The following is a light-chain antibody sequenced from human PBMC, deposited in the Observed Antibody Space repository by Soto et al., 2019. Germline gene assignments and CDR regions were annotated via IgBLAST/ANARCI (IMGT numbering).Light chain of an antibody. Sequence: EIVMTQSPATLSVSPGERTTLSCRASQSVRSNVAWYQQKPGQAPRLLMYGASTRATGVPARFSGSGSGTEFTLTISSLQYEDFAVYYCQQYNNRPPLTFGGGTKVEFK. V-gene: IGKV3-15*01. CDR1: QSVRSN. CDR3: QQYNNRPPLT. J-gene: IGKJ4*01. CDR2: GAS.